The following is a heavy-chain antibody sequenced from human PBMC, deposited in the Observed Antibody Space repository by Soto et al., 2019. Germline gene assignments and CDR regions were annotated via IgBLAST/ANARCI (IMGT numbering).Heavy chain of an antibody. CDR3: ARRHDDHSTFAFDI. D-gene: IGHD3-3*01. CDR2: IYFTGTT. CDR1: GGGITSYY. V-gene: IGHV4-59*01. Sequence: QVQLHESGPGLVKPSETLSLTCAVSGGGITSYYWNWIRQSPGKGLEWIGYIYFTGTTKYNPSLTSRVSISIDTSTRRFSLNLTSVTAADAAVYYCARRHDDHSTFAFDIWSQGTLVTVSS. J-gene: IGHJ3*02.